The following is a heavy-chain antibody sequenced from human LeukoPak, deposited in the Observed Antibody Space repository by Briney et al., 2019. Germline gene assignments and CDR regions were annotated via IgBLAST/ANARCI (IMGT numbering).Heavy chain of an antibody. CDR2: IIPIFGTA. V-gene: IGHV1-69*01. J-gene: IGHJ4*02. Sequence: SVKVSCKASGGTFSSYAISWVRQAPGQGIEWMGGIIPIFGTANYAQKFQGRVTITADESTSTAYMELSSLRSEDTAVYYCAREYYGSGSPFDYWGQGTLVTVSS. CDR3: AREYYGSGSPFDY. D-gene: IGHD3-10*01. CDR1: GGTFSSYA.